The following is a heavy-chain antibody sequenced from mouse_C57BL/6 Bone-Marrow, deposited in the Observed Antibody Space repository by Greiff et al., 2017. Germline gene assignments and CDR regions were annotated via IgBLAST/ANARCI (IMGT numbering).Heavy chain of an antibody. Sequence: QVQLQQSGAELARPGASVKLSCKASGYTFTSYGISWVKQRTGQGLEWIGEIYPRSGNTYYNEKFKGKATLTADKSSSTAYMELRRLTSDDSAVYFCARLYYDYGGFAYWGQGTLVTVSA. V-gene: IGHV1-81*01. CDR2: IYPRSGNT. D-gene: IGHD2-4*01. CDR3: ARLYYDYGGFAY. CDR1: GYTFTSYG. J-gene: IGHJ3*01.